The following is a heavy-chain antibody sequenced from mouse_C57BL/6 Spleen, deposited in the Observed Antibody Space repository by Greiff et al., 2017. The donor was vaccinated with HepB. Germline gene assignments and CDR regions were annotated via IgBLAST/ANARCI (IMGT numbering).Heavy chain of an antibody. D-gene: IGHD2-4*01. CDR1: GYTFTDYY. V-gene: IGHV1-76*01. Sequence: QVHVKQSGAELVRPGASVKLSCKASGYTFTDYYINWVKQRPGQGLEWIARIYPGSGNTYYNEKFKGKATLTAEKSSSTAYMQLSSLTSEDSAVYFCARGEDYDAWFAYWGQGTLVTVSA. J-gene: IGHJ3*01. CDR2: IYPGSGNT. CDR3: ARGEDYDAWFAY.